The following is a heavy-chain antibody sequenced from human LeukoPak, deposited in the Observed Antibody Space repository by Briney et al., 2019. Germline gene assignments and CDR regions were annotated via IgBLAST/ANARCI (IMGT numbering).Heavy chain of an antibody. D-gene: IGHD6-13*01. CDR3: AKDPSSSWFGDYFDY. CDR1: GFTVSINS. V-gene: IGHV3-23*01. CDR2: ISPTGGIT. J-gene: IGHJ4*02. Sequence: PGGSLRLSCTVSGFTVSINSMSWVRQAPGKGLEWVSGISPTGGITYYADSVMGRFTISRDNPKSTVYLQMNSLRAEDTAVYYCAKDPSSSWFGDYFDYWGQGTLVTVSS.